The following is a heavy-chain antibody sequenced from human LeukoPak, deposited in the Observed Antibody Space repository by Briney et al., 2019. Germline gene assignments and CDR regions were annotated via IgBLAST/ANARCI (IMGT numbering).Heavy chain of an antibody. CDR1: GGSISSSSYY. D-gene: IGHD1-26*01. J-gene: IGHJ4*02. CDR2: ICYSGST. Sequence: PSETLSLTCTVSGGSISSSSYYWGWIRQPPGKGLEWIGSICYSGSTYYNPSLKSRVTISVDTSKNQFSLKLSSVTAADTAVYYCARCVRDSGSPYFDYWGQGTLVTVSS. V-gene: IGHV4-39*01. CDR3: ARCVRDSGSPYFDY.